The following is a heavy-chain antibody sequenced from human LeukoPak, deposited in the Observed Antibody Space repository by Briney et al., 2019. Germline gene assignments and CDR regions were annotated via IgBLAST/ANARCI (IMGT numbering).Heavy chain of an antibody. CDR3: ARDTNVEFVEWAPLFDY. J-gene: IGHJ4*02. V-gene: IGHV3-11*04. D-gene: IGHD1-26*01. CDR1: GFTFSDYY. Sequence: GGSLRLSCAASGFTFSDYYMSWIRQAPGKGLEWVSYISSSGSTIYYADSVKGRFTISRDNAKNSLYLQMNSLRAEDTAVYYCARDTNVEFVEWAPLFDYWGQGTLVTVSS. CDR2: ISSSGSTI.